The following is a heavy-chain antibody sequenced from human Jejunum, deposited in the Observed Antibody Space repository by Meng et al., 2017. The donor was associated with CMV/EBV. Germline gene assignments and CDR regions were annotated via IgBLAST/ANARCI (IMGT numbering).Heavy chain of an antibody. CDR1: GNTFSSYG. D-gene: IGHD1-26*01. CDR3: ARTPIYSGTYFGFDL. V-gene: IGHV1-18*04. Sequence: SGNTFSSYGISWVRQAPGQGLEWMAWINNYNYKTNFAENLQGRVIVTTDTSTNTAYMELRNLRSDDTAVYYCARTPIYSGTYFGFDLWGPGTLVTVSS. J-gene: IGHJ3*01. CDR2: INNYNYKT.